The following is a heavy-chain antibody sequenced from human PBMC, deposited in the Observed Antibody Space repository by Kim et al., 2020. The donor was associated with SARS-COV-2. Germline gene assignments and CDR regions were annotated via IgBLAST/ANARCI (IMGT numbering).Heavy chain of an antibody. V-gene: IGHV3-43*02. Sequence: GGSLRLSCAASGFTFDDYAMHWVRQAPGKGLEWVSLISGDGGSTYYADSVKGRFTISRDNSKNSLYLQMNSLRTEDTALYYCANAGYSSSWYLGTYYYYGMDVWGQGTTVTVSS. CDR3: ANAGYSSSWYLGTYYYYGMDV. CDR2: ISGDGGST. J-gene: IGHJ6*02. CDR1: GFTFDDYA. D-gene: IGHD6-13*01.